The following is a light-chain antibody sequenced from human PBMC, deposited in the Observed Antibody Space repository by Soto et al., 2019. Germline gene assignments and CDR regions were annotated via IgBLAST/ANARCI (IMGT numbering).Light chain of an antibody. J-gene: IGLJ3*02. Sequence: QSALTQPPSASGSPGQRITISCSGSTSNIGTDTVNWYLQVPGAAPELLIYGNTQRPSGVPDRFSASKSATSASLAISGLQSKDEGNYFCASWDDSLNGWVFGGGTKLTVL. CDR3: ASWDDSLNGWV. CDR1: TSNIGTDT. V-gene: IGLV1-44*01. CDR2: GNT.